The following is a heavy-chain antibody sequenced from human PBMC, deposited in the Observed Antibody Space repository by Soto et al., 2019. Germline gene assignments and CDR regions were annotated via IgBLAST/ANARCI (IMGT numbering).Heavy chain of an antibody. D-gene: IGHD4-17*01. V-gene: IGHV4-39*01. CDR1: GGSISSSNYF. CDR2: SGTT. CDR3: TTYGGDTGRFDY. J-gene: IGHJ4*02. Sequence: QLQLQESGPGLVKPSETLSLTCTVSGGSISSSNYFCGWIRQPPGKGPAWIGSGTTYYNPSLRSRVSISTDTSKNQFSLKLSSVTAADTAVYYCTTYGGDTGRFDYWGQGILVIVSS.